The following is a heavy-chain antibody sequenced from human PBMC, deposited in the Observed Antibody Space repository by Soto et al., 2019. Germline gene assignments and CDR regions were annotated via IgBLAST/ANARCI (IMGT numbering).Heavy chain of an antibody. CDR1: GFTFSSSG. Sequence: GGSLRLSCAASGFTFSSSGMHWVRQAPGKGLVWVSRINSGASTTNYADSVKGRFTISRDNAKNTLYLHMDSLTADDTAVYYCARGPTGWFGYDYWGQGTLVTVS. D-gene: IGHD3-10*01. CDR2: INSGASTT. J-gene: IGHJ4*02. V-gene: IGHV3-74*01. CDR3: ARGPTGWFGYDY.